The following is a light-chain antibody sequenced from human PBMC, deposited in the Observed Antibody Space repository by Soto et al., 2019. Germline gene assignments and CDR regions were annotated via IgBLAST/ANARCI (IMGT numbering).Light chain of an antibody. CDR3: QQRNDWRRGT. Sequence: EIVVTQSPGTLSLSPGERATLSCRASQSVSNTYLAWYQQKPGQAPRLLIYDASSRATGIPDRFSGSGSGTDFTLTISRLEPEDFAVYYCQQRNDWRRGTFGQGTRLEIK. CDR1: QSVSNTY. J-gene: IGKJ5*01. CDR2: DAS. V-gene: IGKV3D-20*02.